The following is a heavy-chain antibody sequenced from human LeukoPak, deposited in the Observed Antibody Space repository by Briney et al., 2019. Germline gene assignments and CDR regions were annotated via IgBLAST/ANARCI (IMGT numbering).Heavy chain of an antibody. J-gene: IGHJ5*02. Sequence: HPGGSLRLSCTTSGFTFGTHTMHWFRQAPGKGLQWIGLIRSSGTTQYAASVKGRFTISRDDSKSIAYLQMNSLKTEDTAVYYCTRDRFYVWFDPWGQGTLVTVSS. CDR1: GFTFGTHT. CDR3: TRDRFYVWFDP. CDR2: IRSSGTT. V-gene: IGHV3-49*03. D-gene: IGHD3-16*01.